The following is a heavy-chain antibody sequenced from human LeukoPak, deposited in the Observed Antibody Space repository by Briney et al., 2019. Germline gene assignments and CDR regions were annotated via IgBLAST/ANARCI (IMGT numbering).Heavy chain of an antibody. V-gene: IGHV4-39*07. CDR3: ATIVFMVYAIGD. CDR1: GGSISSSSYY. J-gene: IGHJ4*02. D-gene: IGHD2-8*01. Sequence: SKTLSLTCNVSGGSISSSSYYWGWIRQPPGKGLEWIGSIYYSGSTYYNPSLRSRVTISADTSKNQFSLKVTSVTAADTAVYYCATIVFMVYAIGDWGQGTLVTVSS. CDR2: IYYSGST.